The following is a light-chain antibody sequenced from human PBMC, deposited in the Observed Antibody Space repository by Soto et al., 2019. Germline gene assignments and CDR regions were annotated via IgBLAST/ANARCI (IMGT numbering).Light chain of an antibody. CDR3: AAWDVRLNDVV. Sequence: QSVLTQPPSASGTPGQRVTISCSGSSSNIGSNAVYWYQQLPGTAPTLLIYSNNQRPSGVPDRFSGSKYGNSASLAISGLQSEDEADYYCAAWDVRLNDVVFGGGTKVTVL. J-gene: IGLJ2*01. V-gene: IGLV1-44*01. CDR2: SNN. CDR1: SSNIGSNA.